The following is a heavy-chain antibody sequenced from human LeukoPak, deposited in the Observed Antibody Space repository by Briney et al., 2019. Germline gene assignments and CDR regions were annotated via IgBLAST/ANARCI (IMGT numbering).Heavy chain of an antibody. D-gene: IGHD1-26*01. CDR3: ARGVGATVPSRD. CDR2: IYYSGST. J-gene: IGHJ4*02. V-gene: IGHV4-39*07. Sequence: SETLSLTCTVSGGPISSSSYYWGWIRQPPGKGLEWIGSIYYSGSTYYNPSLKSRVTISVDTSKNQFSLRLSSVTAADTAVYYCARGVGATVPSRDWGQGTLVTVSS. CDR1: GGPISSSSYY.